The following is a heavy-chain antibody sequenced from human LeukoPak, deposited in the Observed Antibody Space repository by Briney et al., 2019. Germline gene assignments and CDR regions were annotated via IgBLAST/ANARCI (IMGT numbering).Heavy chain of an antibody. CDR1: GYTFTSYG. Sequence: ASVKVSCKASGYTFTSYGISWVRQAPGQGLEWMGWNSAYNGNTNYAQKLQGRVTMTTDTSTSTAYMELRSLRSDDTAVYYCARDPTVIVVVGTNWFDPWGQGTLVTVSS. CDR3: ARDPTVIVVVGTNWFDP. D-gene: IGHD3-22*01. CDR2: NSAYNGNT. V-gene: IGHV1-18*01. J-gene: IGHJ5*02.